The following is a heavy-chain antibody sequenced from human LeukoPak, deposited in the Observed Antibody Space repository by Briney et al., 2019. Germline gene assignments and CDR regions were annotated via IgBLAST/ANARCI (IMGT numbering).Heavy chain of an antibody. V-gene: IGHV3-48*04. D-gene: IGHD2-15*01. CDR2: ISSSGSTI. J-gene: IGHJ6*03. CDR1: GFTFSSYW. Sequence: PGGSLRLSCAASGFTFSSYWMSWVRQAPGKGLEWVSYISSSGSTIYYADSVKGRFTISRDNAKNSLYLQMNSLRAEDTAVYYCARDRDLGRSGGSCYGCGYYYYYMDVWGKGTTVTISS. CDR3: ARDRDLGRSGGSCYGCGYYYYYMDV.